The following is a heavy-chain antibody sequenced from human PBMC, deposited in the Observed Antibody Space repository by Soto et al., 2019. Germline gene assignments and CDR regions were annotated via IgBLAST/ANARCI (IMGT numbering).Heavy chain of an antibody. D-gene: IGHD3-22*01. V-gene: IGHV3-30-3*01. Sequence: QVQLVESGGGVAQPGRSLGVSCAASGFTFSGYAMHWVRQAPGKGLEWVAIIGYDGSLESYAESVKGRFTISRDNSNNTLFLLLNSLRPEDTAVYYCAREHYDSSGYYRIDSWGQGTLVTVSP. CDR2: IGYDGSLE. CDR1: GFTFSGYA. CDR3: AREHYDSSGYYRIDS. J-gene: IGHJ4*02.